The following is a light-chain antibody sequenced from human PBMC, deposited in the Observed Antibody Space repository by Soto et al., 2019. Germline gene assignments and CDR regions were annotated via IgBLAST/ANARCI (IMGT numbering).Light chain of an antibody. V-gene: IGKV3-15*01. J-gene: IGKJ1*01. Sequence: EFVLTQSPGTLSLSPGERATLSCRASQSVSSNYLASYQQKPGQAPRLLNYGASTRATGIPARFSGSGSGTEFTLTTSSLQSEDVAVYYCQQYNYWSPWTFGQGTKVDIK. CDR2: GAS. CDR1: QSVSSNY. CDR3: QQYNYWSPWT.